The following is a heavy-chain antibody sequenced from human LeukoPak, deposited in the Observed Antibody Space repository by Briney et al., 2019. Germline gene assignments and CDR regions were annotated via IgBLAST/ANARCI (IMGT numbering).Heavy chain of an antibody. CDR2: INHSGST. D-gene: IGHD5-24*01. CDR1: GGSFSGYY. Sequence: SETLSLTCAVYGGSFSGYYWSWIRQPPGKGLEWIGEINHSGSTNYNPSLKSRVTISVDTSKNQFSLKLSSVTAADTAVYYCARRGGYNLFWFDPWGQGTLVTVSS. V-gene: IGHV4-34*01. J-gene: IGHJ5*02. CDR3: ARRGGYNLFWFDP.